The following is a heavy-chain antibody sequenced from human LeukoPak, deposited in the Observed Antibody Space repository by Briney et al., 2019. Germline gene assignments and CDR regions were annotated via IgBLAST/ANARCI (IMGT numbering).Heavy chain of an antibody. J-gene: IGHJ4*02. CDR3: ARGLTGETDY. CDR1: GGSISSYY. D-gene: IGHD7-27*01. CDR2: INHSGST. V-gene: IGHV4-34*01. Sequence: SETLSLTCTVSGGSISSYYWSWIRQPPGKGLEWIGEINHSGSTNYNPSLKSQVTISVDTSKNQFSLKLSSVTAADTAVYYCARGLTGETDYWGQGTLVTVSS.